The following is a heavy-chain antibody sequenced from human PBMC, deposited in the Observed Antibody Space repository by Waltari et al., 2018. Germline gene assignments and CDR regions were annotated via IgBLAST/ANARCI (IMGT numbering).Heavy chain of an antibody. J-gene: IGHJ4*02. CDR2: IYYRGRT. V-gene: IGHV4-59*01. CDR1: GGSISSYY. Sequence: QVQLQESGPGLVKPSETLSLTCTVSGGSISSYYWSWIRQPPGKGMEWVGVIYYRGRTNSNPPLKSRVPISVDPAKNQFSLKLSSGTAADTAVYYCARARSDTMIVVKAPRYYFDYWGQGTLVTVSS. D-gene: IGHD3-22*01. CDR3: ARARSDTMIVVKAPRYYFDY.